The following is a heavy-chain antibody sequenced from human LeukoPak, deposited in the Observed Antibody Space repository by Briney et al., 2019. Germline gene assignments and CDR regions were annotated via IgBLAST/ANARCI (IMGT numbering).Heavy chain of an antibody. Sequence: PSETLSLTCTVSGGSISSGSYYWSWIRQPAGKGLEWIGRIYTSGSTNYNPSLKSRVTISVDTSRNQFSLKLSSVTAADTAVYYCARVGGSSWNSFDYWGQGTLVTVSS. CDR2: IYTSGST. CDR1: GGSISSGSYY. V-gene: IGHV4-61*02. J-gene: IGHJ4*02. CDR3: ARVGGSSWNSFDY. D-gene: IGHD6-13*01.